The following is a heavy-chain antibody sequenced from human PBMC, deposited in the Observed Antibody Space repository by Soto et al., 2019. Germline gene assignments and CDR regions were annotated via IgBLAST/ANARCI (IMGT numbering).Heavy chain of an antibody. Sequence: GGSLRLSCAASGFTFSDYAMSWVRQAPGKGLQWVSGISSNGVSTYYTDSVKGRFTISRDNSKNTLFLQMNSLRAEDTAVYYCAKITVRQWLLSRYFDYWGQGSPVTVSS. CDR3: AKITVRQWLLSRYFDY. J-gene: IGHJ4*02. V-gene: IGHV3-23*01. CDR2: ISSNGVST. CDR1: GFTFSDYA. D-gene: IGHD3-3*01.